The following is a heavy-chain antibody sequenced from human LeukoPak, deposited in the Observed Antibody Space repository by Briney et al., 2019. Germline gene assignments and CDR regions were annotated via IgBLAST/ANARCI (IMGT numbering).Heavy chain of an antibody. Sequence: GESLKISCKGFGYKFTNYWIGWVRQMPGKGLEWMGIIYPGDSDTRYSPSFQGQVTISADKSTAYLQWSSLKASDTAMYYCARPPDQDGAFDIWGQGTMATVSS. CDR1: GYKFTNYW. CDR2: IYPGDSDT. V-gene: IGHV5-51*01. CDR3: ARPPDQDGAFDI. D-gene: IGHD2-15*01. J-gene: IGHJ3*02.